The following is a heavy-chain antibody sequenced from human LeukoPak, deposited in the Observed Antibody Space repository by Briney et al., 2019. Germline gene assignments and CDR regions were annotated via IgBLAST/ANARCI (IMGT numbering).Heavy chain of an antibody. Sequence: ASVKVSCKASGYTFTCYDINWVRQATGQGLEWMGWMNPNSGNTGYAQKFQGRVTMTRNTSISTAYMELSSLRSEDTAMYYCARLSIAVAGTRDYWGQGTLVTVSS. D-gene: IGHD6-19*01. CDR3: ARLSIAVAGTRDY. J-gene: IGHJ4*02. CDR2: MNPNSGNT. CDR1: GYTFTCYD. V-gene: IGHV1-8*01.